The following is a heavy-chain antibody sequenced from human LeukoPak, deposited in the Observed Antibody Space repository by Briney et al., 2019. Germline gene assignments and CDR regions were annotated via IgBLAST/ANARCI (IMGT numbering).Heavy chain of an antibody. Sequence: GGSLRLSCAASGFTFSRYCMSWVRQAPGKGLEWLATIKQDGNEKFYVDSVKGRFTISRDNAKNSLYLQMSSLRAEDTAIYYCARDGPDCGDFNWFAPWGQGTLVTVSS. CDR3: ARDGPDCGDFNWFAP. J-gene: IGHJ5*02. CDR1: GFTFSRYC. V-gene: IGHV3-7*01. CDR2: IKQDGNEK. D-gene: IGHD4-17*01.